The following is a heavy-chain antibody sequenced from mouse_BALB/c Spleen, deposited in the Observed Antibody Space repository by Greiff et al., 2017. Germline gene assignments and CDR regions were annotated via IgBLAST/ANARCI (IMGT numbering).Heavy chain of an antibody. CDR2: IWSGGST. V-gene: IGHV2-2*02. Sequence: QVQLQQSGPGLVQPSQSLSITCTVSGFSLTSYGVHWVRQSPGKGLEWLGVIWSGGSTDYNAAFISRLSISKDNSKSQVFFKMNSLQANDTAIYYCAREEVRRIFDYWGQGTTLTVSS. D-gene: IGHD2-14*01. J-gene: IGHJ2*01. CDR3: AREEVRRIFDY. CDR1: GFSLTSYG.